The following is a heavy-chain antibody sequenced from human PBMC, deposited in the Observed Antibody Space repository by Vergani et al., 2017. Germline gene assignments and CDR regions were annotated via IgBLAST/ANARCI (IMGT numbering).Heavy chain of an antibody. Sequence: QITLKESGPTLVKPTQTLTLICTFSGFSLNTRGVSLAWIRQPPGKALDWLALIYWNDDQHYSPSLNNRVTITKDTSKNQVVLTMTNMEYVDTGTYYCVYRKTGCGTTGCFYPFYYYYYIDVGGKGTKVTV. CDR3: VYRKTGCGTTGCFYPFYYYYYIDV. V-gene: IGHV2-5*04. D-gene: IGHD1-7*01. CDR1: GFSLNTRGVS. J-gene: IGHJ6*03. CDR2: IYWNDDQ.